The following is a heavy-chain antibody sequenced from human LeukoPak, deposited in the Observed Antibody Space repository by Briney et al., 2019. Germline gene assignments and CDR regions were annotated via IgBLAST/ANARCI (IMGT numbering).Heavy chain of an antibody. J-gene: IGHJ4*02. CDR1: GGTFSSYA. D-gene: IGHD2-21*01. Sequence: SVKVSCKTSGGTFSSYAISWVRQAPGQGLEWMGRIIPILGIANYAQKFQGRVTITADKSTSTAYMELSSLRSEDTAVYYCASPGPGVVVAPFDYWGQGTLVTVSS. CDR3: ASPGPGVVVAPFDY. V-gene: IGHV1-69*04. CDR2: IIPILGIA.